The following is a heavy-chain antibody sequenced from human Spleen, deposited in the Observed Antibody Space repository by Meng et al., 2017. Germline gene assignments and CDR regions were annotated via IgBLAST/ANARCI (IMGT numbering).Heavy chain of an antibody. V-gene: IGHV4-34*01. D-gene: IGHD6-13*01. CDR2: INHSGST. J-gene: IGHJ6*02. Sequence: SETLSLTCVVSGGSFSDYYWSWIRQPPGKGLEWIGEINHSGSTNYNPSLESRATISVDTSQNNLSLKLSSVTAADTAVYYCARTPSYSSSWYSFDYYYGMDVWGQGTTVTVSS. CDR3: ARTPSYSSSWYSFDYYYGMDV. CDR1: GGSFSDYY.